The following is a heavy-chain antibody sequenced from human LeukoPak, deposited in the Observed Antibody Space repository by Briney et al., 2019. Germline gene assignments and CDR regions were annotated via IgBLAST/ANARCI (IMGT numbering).Heavy chain of an antibody. Sequence: GGSLRLSCAASGFTFSSYAMSWVRQAPGKGLEWVSAISGSGGSTYYADSVKGRFTISRDNSKNTLYLQMNSLRAEDTAVYYCAKGTLTSGRVIVIGSHFDYWGQGTLVTVSS. CDR1: GFTFSSYA. CDR2: ISGSGGST. V-gene: IGHV3-23*01. D-gene: IGHD3-16*02. CDR3: AKGTLTSGRVIVIGSHFDY. J-gene: IGHJ4*02.